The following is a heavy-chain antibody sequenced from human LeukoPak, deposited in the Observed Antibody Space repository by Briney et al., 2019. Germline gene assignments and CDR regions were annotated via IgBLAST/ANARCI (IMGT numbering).Heavy chain of an antibody. CDR1: GYSFSYFY. CDR2: INLQSGAT. D-gene: IGHD5-18*01. J-gene: IGHJ4*02. CDR3: ARDRSTLGYRQFDY. V-gene: IGHV1-2*02. Sequence: ASVRVSCKASGYSFSYFYIHWVRQAPGQGLEWMGCINLQSGATMYARRFQGRVTMTWCTSFNTTYMDMSRLRSDDTALYFCARDRSTLGYRQFDYWGQGTLVIVSS.